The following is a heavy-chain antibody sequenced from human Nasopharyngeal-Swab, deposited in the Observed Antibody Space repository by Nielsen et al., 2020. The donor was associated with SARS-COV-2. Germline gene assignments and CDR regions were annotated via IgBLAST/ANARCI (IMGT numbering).Heavy chain of an antibody. V-gene: IGHV4-39*07. D-gene: IGHD3-10*01. CDR3: AREYWFGESKTFDY. J-gene: IGHJ4*02. Sequence: SETLSLTCTVSGGSISSSSYYWGWILQPPGKGLEWIGSIYYSGSTNYNPSLKSRVTISVDTSKNQFSLKLSSVTAADTAVYYCAREYWFGESKTFDYWGQGTLVTVSS. CDR1: GGSISSSSYY. CDR2: IYYSGST.